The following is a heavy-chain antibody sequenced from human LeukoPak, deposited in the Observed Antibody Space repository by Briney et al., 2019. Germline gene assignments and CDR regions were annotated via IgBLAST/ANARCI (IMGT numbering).Heavy chain of an antibody. CDR2: IIPIFGTA. V-gene: IGHV1-69*05. CDR3: ARDTGGATSQFDY. Sequence: ASVKVSCKASGGTFSSYAISWVRQAPGQGLEWMGGIIPIFGTANYAQKFQGRVTITTDESTSTAYMELSSLRSEDTAVYYCARDTGGATSQFDYWGQGTLVTASS. D-gene: IGHD1-26*01. J-gene: IGHJ4*02. CDR1: GGTFSSYA.